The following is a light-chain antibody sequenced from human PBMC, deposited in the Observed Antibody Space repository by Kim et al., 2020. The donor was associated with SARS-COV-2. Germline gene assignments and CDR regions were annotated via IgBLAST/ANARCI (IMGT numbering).Light chain of an antibody. CDR3: QQRSDWPPMYT. V-gene: IGKV3-11*01. Sequence: SPGECATRSCRASQSVSSYLAWYQPKPGQAPRLLIYDASNRATGIPARFSGSGSGTDFTLTISSLEPEDFAVYYCQQRSDWPPMYTFGQGTKLEI. CDR2: DAS. CDR1: QSVSSY. J-gene: IGKJ2*01.